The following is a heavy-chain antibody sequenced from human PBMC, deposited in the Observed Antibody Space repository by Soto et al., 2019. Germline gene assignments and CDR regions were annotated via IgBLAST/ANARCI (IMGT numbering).Heavy chain of an antibody. CDR2: IYPGDSDT. D-gene: IGHD2-15*01. CDR1: GYSFTSYW. CDR3: ARHTVAATPDY. J-gene: IGHJ4*02. V-gene: IGHV5-51*01. Sequence: GESLKISCKGSGYSFTSYWIAWVRQMPGKGLEWMGIIYPGDSDTRYSPSFQGQVTISADKSISTAYLQWSSLKASDTAMYFCARHTVAATPDYWGQGTLVTVSS.